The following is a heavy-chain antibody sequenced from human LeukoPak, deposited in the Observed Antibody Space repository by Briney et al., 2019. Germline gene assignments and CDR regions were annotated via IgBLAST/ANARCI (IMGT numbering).Heavy chain of an antibody. CDR3: ARGGAAASWCMDV. J-gene: IGHJ6*02. D-gene: IGHD6-13*01. Sequence: GGSLRLSCAASGFTVSSNYMSWVRQAPGKGLEWVSVIYSGGSTYYGDSVKGRFTISRDNSKNTLYLQMNSLRAEDTAVYYCARGGAAASWCMDVWGQGTTVTVSS. CDR1: GFTVSSNY. V-gene: IGHV3-66*02. CDR2: IYSGGST.